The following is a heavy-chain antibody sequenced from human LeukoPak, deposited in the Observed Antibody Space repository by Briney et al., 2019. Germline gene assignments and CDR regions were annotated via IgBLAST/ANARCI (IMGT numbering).Heavy chain of an antibody. CDR1: GFIFDDYA. Sequence: GGSLRLSCAVSGFIFDDYAMHWVRQAPGKGLEWVSGITWGRDNLAYAASVKGRFTISRDNSKNTLYLQINSLRAEDTAVYYCASGSTPPQYDSRNYFIDYWGQGTLVTVSS. CDR3: ASGSTPPQYDSRNYFIDY. CDR2: ITWGRDNL. V-gene: IGHV3-9*01. D-gene: IGHD3-10*01. J-gene: IGHJ4*02.